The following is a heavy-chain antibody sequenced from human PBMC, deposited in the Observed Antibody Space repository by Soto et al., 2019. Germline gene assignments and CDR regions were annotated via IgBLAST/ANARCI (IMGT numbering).Heavy chain of an antibody. V-gene: IGHV3-23*01. CDR3: SKFTINIVVVVAAIWGVNDAFDI. CDR2: ISGSGGST. CDR1: GFTFSSYA. Sequence: PGGSLRLSCAASGFTFSSYAMSWVRQAPGKGLEWVSAISGSGGSTYYADSVKGRFTISRDNSKNTLYLQMNSLRAEDTAVYYCSKFTINIVVVVAAIWGVNDAFDIWGQGTMVTVSS. J-gene: IGHJ3*02. D-gene: IGHD2-15*01.